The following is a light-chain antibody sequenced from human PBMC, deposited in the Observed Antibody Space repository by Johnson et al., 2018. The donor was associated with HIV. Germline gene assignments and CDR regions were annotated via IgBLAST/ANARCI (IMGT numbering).Light chain of an antibody. CDR3: GTWDSSLSAGV. CDR1: SYNIGNSY. J-gene: IGLJ1*01. V-gene: IGLV1-51*02. CDR2: ENN. Sequence: QSVLTQPPSVSAAPGQKVTISCSGSSYNIGNSYVSWYQQLPGTAPKLLIYENNKRPSGIPDRFSGSKSGTSATLGITGLQTGDEADYYCGTWDSSLSAGVFGTGTKVTVL.